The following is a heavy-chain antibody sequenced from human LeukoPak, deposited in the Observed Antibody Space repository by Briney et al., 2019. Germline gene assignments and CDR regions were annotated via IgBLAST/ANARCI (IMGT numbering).Heavy chain of an antibody. CDR1: GGSISSSSYY. V-gene: IGHV4-39*02. J-gene: IGHJ3*02. D-gene: IGHD2-2*01. CDR3: ARDQLLVPGVAFDI. Sequence: SETLSLTCTVSGGSISSSSYYWGWIRQPPGKGLEWIGSIYYTGSTYYNPSLKSRVTISVDTSKNQFSLKLSSVTAADTAVYYCARDQLLVPGVAFDIWGQGTMVTVSS. CDR2: IYYTGST.